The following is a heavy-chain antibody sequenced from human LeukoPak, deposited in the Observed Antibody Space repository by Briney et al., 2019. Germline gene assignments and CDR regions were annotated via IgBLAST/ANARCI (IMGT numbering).Heavy chain of an antibody. Sequence: GGSLRLSCAASGFTFSSYGMHWVRQAPGKGLEWVAVISYDGSNKYYADSVKGRFTISRDNSKNTLYLQMNSLRAEDTAVYYCAKDHRLGVVYYYYYGMDVWGKGTTVTVSS. CDR1: GFTFSSYG. CDR2: ISYDGSNK. D-gene: IGHD3-16*01. CDR3: AKDHRLGVVYYYYYGMDV. J-gene: IGHJ6*04. V-gene: IGHV3-30*18.